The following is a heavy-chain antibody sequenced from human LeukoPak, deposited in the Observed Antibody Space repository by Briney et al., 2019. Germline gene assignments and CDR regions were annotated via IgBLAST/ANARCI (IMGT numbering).Heavy chain of an antibody. Sequence: ASVKVSCKASGYTFPSYYMHWVRQAPGQGLEWMGVINPSGGNTNSAQKFQGWVTMTRDTSISTAYMELSRLRSDDTAVYYCARAGTVEMTPLDYWGQGTLVTVSS. CDR1: GYTFPSYY. CDR2: INPSGGNT. D-gene: IGHD5-24*01. CDR3: ARAGTVEMTPLDY. J-gene: IGHJ4*02. V-gene: IGHV1-2*04.